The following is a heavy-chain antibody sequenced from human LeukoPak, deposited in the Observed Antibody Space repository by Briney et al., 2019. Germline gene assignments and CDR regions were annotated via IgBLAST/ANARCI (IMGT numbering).Heavy chain of an antibody. CDR1: RFTFSSYA. Sequence: GGSPRLSCAASRFTFSSYAMSWVRQAPGKGLEWVSAISGSGGSTYYADSVKGRFIISRDNSKNTLYLQMNSLRAEDTAVYYCAELGITMIGGVWGKGTTVTISS. J-gene: IGHJ6*04. V-gene: IGHV3-23*01. CDR2: ISGSGGST. CDR3: AELGITMIGGV. D-gene: IGHD3-10*02.